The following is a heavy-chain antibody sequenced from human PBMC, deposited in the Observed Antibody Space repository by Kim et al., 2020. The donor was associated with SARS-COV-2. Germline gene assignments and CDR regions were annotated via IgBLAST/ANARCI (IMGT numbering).Heavy chain of an antibody. CDR1: GFTFSSYG. Sequence: GGSLRLSCAASGFTFSSYGMHWVRQAPGKGLEWVAVIWYDGSNKYYADSVKGRFTISRDNSKNTLYLQMNSLRAEDTAVYYCARDSPSYVWGSYRYVGTLDYWGQEALVTVSP. V-gene: IGHV3-33*01. J-gene: IGHJ4*02. CDR3: ARDSPSYVWGSYRYVGTLDY. CDR2: IWYDGSNK. D-gene: IGHD3-16*02.